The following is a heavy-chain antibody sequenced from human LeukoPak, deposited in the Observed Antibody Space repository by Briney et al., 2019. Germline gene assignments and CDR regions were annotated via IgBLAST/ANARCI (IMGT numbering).Heavy chain of an antibody. CDR2: IYHSGST. V-gene: IGHV4-59*01. D-gene: IGHD2-21*01. Sequence: SETLSLTCTVSGGSISSYYWSWIRQPPGKGLEWIGYIYHSGSTYYNPSLKSRVTISVDRSKNQFSLKLTSVTAADTAVYYCARASWAYSPFDSWGQGTLVTVSS. J-gene: IGHJ4*02. CDR3: ARASWAYSPFDS. CDR1: GGSISSYY.